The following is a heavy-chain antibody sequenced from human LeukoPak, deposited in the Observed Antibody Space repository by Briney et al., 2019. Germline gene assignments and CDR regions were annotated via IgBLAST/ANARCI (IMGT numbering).Heavy chain of an antibody. Sequence: SETLSLTXTVSGGSISSGDYYWSWIRQPPGKGLEWIGYIYYSGSTYYNPSLKSRVTISVDTSKNQFSLKLSSVTAADTAVYYCARNRMYYDMDVWGKGTTVTVSS. CDR1: GGSISSGDYY. J-gene: IGHJ6*03. CDR2: IYYSGST. CDR3: ARNRMYYDMDV. V-gene: IGHV4-30-4*08. D-gene: IGHD1-14*01.